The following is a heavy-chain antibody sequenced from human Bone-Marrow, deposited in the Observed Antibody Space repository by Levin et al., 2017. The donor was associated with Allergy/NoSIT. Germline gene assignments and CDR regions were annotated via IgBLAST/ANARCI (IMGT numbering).Heavy chain of an antibody. Sequence: RASVKVSCKAAGYTFTAYYLHWVRQAPGQGPEWMGWINPNSGGTNYAQKFQGRVTMTRDTSISTAYMELSRLRYDDTAVYYCATGDGYNPPFDHWGQGTLVTVSS. D-gene: IGHD5-24*01. J-gene: IGHJ4*02. CDR2: INPNSGGT. V-gene: IGHV1-2*02. CDR3: ATGDGYNPPFDH. CDR1: GYTFTAYY.